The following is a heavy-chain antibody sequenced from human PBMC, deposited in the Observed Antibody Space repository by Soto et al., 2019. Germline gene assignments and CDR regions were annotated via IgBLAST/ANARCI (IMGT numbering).Heavy chain of an antibody. Sequence: QVQLQESGPGLVKPSQTLSLTCSVSGVSINSGGYYWSWIRHHPGKGLEWIGYIYYTGHTFYNASLKSRVAMSLDTSKNQFSLKLSSVTAADMAVYYCARGSQLERDALDIWGQGTMVTVSS. CDR2: IYYTGHT. J-gene: IGHJ3*02. CDR3: ARGSQLERDALDI. CDR1: GVSINSGGYY. D-gene: IGHD1-1*01. V-gene: IGHV4-31*03.